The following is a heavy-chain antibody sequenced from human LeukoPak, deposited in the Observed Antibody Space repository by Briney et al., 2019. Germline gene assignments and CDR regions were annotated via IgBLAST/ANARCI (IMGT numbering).Heavy chain of an antibody. CDR3: ARPSFHCSSTSCYTGYGMDV. CDR2: ISTYNDNT. V-gene: IGHV1-18*01. J-gene: IGHJ6*02. D-gene: IGHD2-2*02. Sequence: GASVKVSCTASGYTFTNYGISWVRQAPGQGLEWMGWISTYNDNTNYAQRLQGRVTMTTETSTSIAYMELRSLRSDDTAVYYCARPSFHCSSTSCYTGYGMDVWGQGTTVTVSS. CDR1: GYTFTNYG.